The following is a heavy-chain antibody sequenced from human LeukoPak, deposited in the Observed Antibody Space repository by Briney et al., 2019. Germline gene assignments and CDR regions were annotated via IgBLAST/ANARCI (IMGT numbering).Heavy chain of an antibody. J-gene: IGHJ4*02. CDR3: ARDQEY. CDR1: GFTVSSSY. Sequence: PGGSLRLSCAASGFTVSSSYMSWVRQAPGKGLEWVSVIYSGGSTYYADSVKGRFTIPRDNSKNTLYLQMNSVRAEDTAVYYCARDQEYWGQGTLVTVSS. V-gene: IGHV3-53*01. CDR2: IYSGGST.